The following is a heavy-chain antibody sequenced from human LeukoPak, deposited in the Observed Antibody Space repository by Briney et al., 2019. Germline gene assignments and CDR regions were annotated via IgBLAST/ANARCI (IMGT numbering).Heavy chain of an antibody. V-gene: IGHV1-8*02. Sequence: ASVKVSCKASGYTFTDYYIHWVRQAPGQGLEWMGWINPNSGNTGYAQKFQGRVTMTRNTSISTAYMELSSLRSEDTAVYYCARVRAVVTPTIVYYYYYGMDVWGQGTTVTVSS. J-gene: IGHJ6*02. D-gene: IGHD4-23*01. CDR3: ARVRAVVTPTIVYYYYYGMDV. CDR1: GYTFTDYY. CDR2: INPNSGNT.